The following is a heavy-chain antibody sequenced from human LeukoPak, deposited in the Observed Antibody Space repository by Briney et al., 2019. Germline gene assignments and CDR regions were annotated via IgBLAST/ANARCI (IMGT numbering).Heavy chain of an antibody. V-gene: IGHV3-15*01. D-gene: IGHD1-1*01. Sequence: GGSLRLSCAVSGFNFNDAWMSWVRQAPGKGLEWVGRLKSRGGGETADYSAPVKGRFTVSRDDSQNTLYLQMNSLKIEDTAVYFCSWELDVSFGRRLEHWGQGTLVTVAS. CDR1: GFNFNDAW. CDR2: LKSRGGGETA. J-gene: IGHJ5*02. CDR3: SWELDVSFGRRLEH.